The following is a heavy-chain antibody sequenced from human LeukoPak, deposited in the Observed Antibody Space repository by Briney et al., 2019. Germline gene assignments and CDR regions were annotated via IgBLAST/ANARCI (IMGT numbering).Heavy chain of an antibody. CDR3: ARSAGYSSGWYAGGFDY. V-gene: IGHV1-69*04. CDR2: IIPILGIA. D-gene: IGHD6-19*01. J-gene: IGHJ4*02. CDR1: GGTFSSYA. Sequence: AASVKVSCKASGGTFSSYAISWVRQAPGQGLEWMGRIIPILGIANYAQKFQGRVTITADKSTSTAYMELSSLRSEDTAVYYCARSAGYSSGWYAGGFDYWGQGTLVTVSS.